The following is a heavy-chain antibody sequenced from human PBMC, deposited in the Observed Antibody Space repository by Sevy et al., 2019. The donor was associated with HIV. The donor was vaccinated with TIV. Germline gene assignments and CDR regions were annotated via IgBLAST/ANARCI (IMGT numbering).Heavy chain of an antibody. D-gene: IGHD1-26*01. Sequence: SETLSLTCTVSGGSISSGAYYWSWIRQHPGKGLECIGYIYYSGSTYYNPSLKSRVTISVDTSKNQFSLSLSSVTAADTAVYYCARSKSRREGEYWFDPWGQGTLVTVSS. CDR2: IYYSGST. CDR1: GGSISSGAYY. J-gene: IGHJ5*02. CDR3: ARSKSRREGEYWFDP. V-gene: IGHV4-31*03.